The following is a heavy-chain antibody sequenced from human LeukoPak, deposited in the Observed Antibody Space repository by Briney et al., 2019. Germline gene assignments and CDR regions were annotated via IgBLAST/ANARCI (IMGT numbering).Heavy chain of an antibody. CDR1: GYTFTSYY. D-gene: IGHD1-20*01. J-gene: IGHJ4*02. Sequence: ASVKVSCKGSGYTFTSYYMQWVRQAPGQGLEWMGIINPSGGSTSYAQKFQGRVTMTRDTSTSTVYMGLSSLRSEDTAVYYCARDRPNLPLTGPSTIEYWGQASLVTVSS. CDR3: ARDRPNLPLTGPSTIEY. CDR2: INPSGGST. V-gene: IGHV1-46*01.